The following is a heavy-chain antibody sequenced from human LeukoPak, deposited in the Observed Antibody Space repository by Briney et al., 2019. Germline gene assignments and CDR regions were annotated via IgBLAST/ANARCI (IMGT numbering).Heavy chain of an antibody. V-gene: IGHV4-59*01. CDR2: ISYSGST. CDR1: GGSISSYY. Sequence: SETLSLTCTVSGGSISSYYWSWIRQPPGKGLEWIGYISYSGSTKNNPSLKSRVTISVDTSKSQFSLKLTSVTAADTAVYYCAREGSGSFPDAFDIWAKGQWSPSLQ. D-gene: IGHD3-10*01. CDR3: AREGSGSFPDAFDI. J-gene: IGHJ3*02.